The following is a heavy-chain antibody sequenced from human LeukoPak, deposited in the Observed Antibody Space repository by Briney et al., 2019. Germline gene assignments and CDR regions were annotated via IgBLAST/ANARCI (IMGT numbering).Heavy chain of an antibody. CDR2: INGGNGNT. CDR1: GYTFTSYA. D-gene: IGHD3-22*01. CDR3: ARSDTHYCDSSGYDAFDI. V-gene: IGHV1-3*01. Sequence: ASVKVSCKASGYTFTSYAMHWVRQAPGQRLEWMGWINGGNGNTKYPQKFQDRVTITRDKSASTAYMELSRLRSEDTAVYYCARSDTHYCDSSGYDAFDIWGQGTMVTVS. J-gene: IGHJ3*02.